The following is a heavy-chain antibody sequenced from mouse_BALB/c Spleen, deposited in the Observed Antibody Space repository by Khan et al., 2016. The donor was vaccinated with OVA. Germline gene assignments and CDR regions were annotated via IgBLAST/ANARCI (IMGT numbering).Heavy chain of an antibody. CDR1: GFTFSTYG. V-gene: IGHV5-6*02. Sequence: EVKVEESGGDLVKPGGSLKLSCAASGFTFSTYGMSWVRQAPDKRLEWVATVSTGGSYTCYPDSVKGRFTIYIGKDKNTLYLQMSGLRSVDTAIFYCTRLAYYYDSEGFAYWGQGTLVTVSA. J-gene: IGHJ3*01. CDR3: TRLAYYYDSEGFAY. CDR2: VSTGGSYT. D-gene: IGHD1-1*01.